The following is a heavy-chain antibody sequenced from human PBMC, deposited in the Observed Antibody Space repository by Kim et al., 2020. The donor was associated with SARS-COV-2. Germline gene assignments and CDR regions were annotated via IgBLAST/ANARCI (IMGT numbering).Heavy chain of an antibody. J-gene: IGHJ3*01. CDR3: ATSPGPTAFDF. V-gene: IGHV4-39*07. Sequence: SETLSLTCAVSGGSISSSSYFWGWIRQPPGKGLEWVGSIYYSGSTYDNPSPKSRVTISVDTSKTHFSLELSSVTAADTAADYCATSPGPTAFDFWGQGT. CDR2: IYYSGST. CDR1: GGSISSSSYF.